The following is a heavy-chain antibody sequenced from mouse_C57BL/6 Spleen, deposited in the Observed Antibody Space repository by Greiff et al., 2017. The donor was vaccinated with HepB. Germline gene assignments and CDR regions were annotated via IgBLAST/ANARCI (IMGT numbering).Heavy chain of an antibody. J-gene: IGHJ1*03. V-gene: IGHV14-1*01. Sequence: DVQLQESGAELVRPGASVKLSCTASGFNIKDYYMHWVKQRPEQGLEWIGRIDPEDGDTEYAPKFQGKATRTADTSSNTAYLQLSSLTSEDTAVYYCTTPYYYGSSPSVWGTGTTVTVSS. CDR2: IDPEDGDT. D-gene: IGHD1-1*01. CDR3: TTPYYYGSSPSV. CDR1: GFNIKDYY.